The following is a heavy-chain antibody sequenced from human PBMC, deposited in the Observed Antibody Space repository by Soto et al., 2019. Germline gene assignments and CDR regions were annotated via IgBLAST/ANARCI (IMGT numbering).Heavy chain of an antibody. D-gene: IGHD3-16*01. CDR2: ISGFNGNT. V-gene: IGHV1-18*01. CDR3: ARIGVSSGHESPDFDY. J-gene: IGHJ4*01. Sequence: SVKVSCKASGYPSNFYGITWVRQTTGQGLEWMGWISGFNGNTNYAADLQGRVTMTTDTSTSTAYMELRGLRSDDTAVYYCARIGVSSGHESPDFDYWPHGPLFTVSS. CDR1: GYPSNFYG.